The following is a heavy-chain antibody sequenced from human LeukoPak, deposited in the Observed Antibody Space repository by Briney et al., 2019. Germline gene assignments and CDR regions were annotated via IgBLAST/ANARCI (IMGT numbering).Heavy chain of an antibody. J-gene: IGHJ3*02. CDR2: ISSSGSTI. D-gene: IGHD3-22*01. CDR3: ARDLTMMSAFDI. V-gene: IGHV3-11*01. Sequence: PGGSLRLSCAASGFTFSDYYMSWIRQAPGKGLEWVSYISSSGSTIYYADSVKGRFTISRDNAENSLYLQMNSLRAEDTAVYYCARDLTMMSAFDIWGLGTMVTVSS. CDR1: GFTFSDYY.